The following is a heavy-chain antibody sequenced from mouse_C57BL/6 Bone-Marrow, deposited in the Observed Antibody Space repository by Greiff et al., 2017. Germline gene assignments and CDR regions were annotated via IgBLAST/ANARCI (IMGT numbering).Heavy chain of an antibody. CDR1: GYTFTDYN. V-gene: IGHV1-18*01. J-gene: IGHJ4*01. CDR2: INPNNGGT. CDR3: ARGYYGSNYAMDY. Sequence: VQLQQSGPELVKPGASVKIPCKASGYTFTDYNMDWVKQSHGKSLEWIGDINPNNGGTIYNQKFRGKATLTVDKSSSTAYMELRSLTSEDTAVYYCARGYYGSNYAMDYWGQGTSVTVSS. D-gene: IGHD1-1*01.